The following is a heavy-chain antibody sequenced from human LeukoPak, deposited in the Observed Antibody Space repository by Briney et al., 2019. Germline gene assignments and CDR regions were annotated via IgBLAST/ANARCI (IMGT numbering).Heavy chain of an antibody. CDR3: ARGGYNWNYSDEGFDY. Sequence: ASVKVSCKASGYTFTGYYMHWVRQAPGQGLEWMGWINPNSGGTNYAQKFQGRVTMTRDTSISTAYMELSRLRPDDTAVYYCARGGYNWNYSDEGFDYWGQGTLVTVSS. J-gene: IGHJ4*02. CDR2: INPNSGGT. D-gene: IGHD1-7*01. CDR1: GYTFTGYY. V-gene: IGHV1-2*02.